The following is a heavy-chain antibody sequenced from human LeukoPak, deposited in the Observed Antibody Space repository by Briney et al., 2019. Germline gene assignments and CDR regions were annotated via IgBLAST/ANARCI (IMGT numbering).Heavy chain of an antibody. CDR2: IYSGSNT. J-gene: IGHJ4*02. V-gene: IGHV3-66*01. D-gene: IGHD1-14*01. CDR3: AGDKADPGHFDY. Sequence: QPGGSLRLSCAASGITVSSDYMSWVRQAPGKGLEWVSVIYSGSNTDYADSVKGRFTVSSDNSKNTLFLQMNSLRAEDTAVYYCAGDKADPGHFDYWGQGTLVTVSS. CDR1: GITVSSDY.